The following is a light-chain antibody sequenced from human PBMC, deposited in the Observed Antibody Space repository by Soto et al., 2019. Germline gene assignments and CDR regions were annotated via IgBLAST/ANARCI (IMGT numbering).Light chain of an antibody. J-gene: IGLJ3*02. Sequence: QSALTQPRSVSGSPGQSVTISCTGTSSDVGGYNYVSWYQQHPGKVPKFMIYDVSKRPSGVPDRFSGSKSGNTASLTISGLQAVDEADYSCCSYAGTYTWVFGGGTKLTVL. CDR2: DVS. CDR1: SSDVGGYNY. V-gene: IGLV2-11*01. CDR3: CSYAGTYTWV.